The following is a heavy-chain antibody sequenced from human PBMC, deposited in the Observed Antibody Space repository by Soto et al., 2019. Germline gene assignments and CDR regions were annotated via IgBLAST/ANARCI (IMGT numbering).Heavy chain of an antibody. CDR1: GYTFTSYG. CDR3: ARLPDIPLYSNYGLVVDV. CDR2: ISAYNGNT. J-gene: IGHJ6*02. D-gene: IGHD4-4*01. V-gene: IGHV1-18*01. Sequence: QVQLVQSGAEVKKPGASVKVSCKASGYTFTSYGISWVRQAPGQGLEWMGWISAYNGNTNYAQKLQGRVTMTTDTSTSTAYMELRSLRSDDTAVYYCARLPDIPLYSNYGLVVDVWGQGTTVTVSS.